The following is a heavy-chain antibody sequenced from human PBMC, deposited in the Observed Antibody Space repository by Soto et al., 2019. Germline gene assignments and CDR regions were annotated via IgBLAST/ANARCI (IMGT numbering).Heavy chain of an antibody. Sequence: EVQLVESGGGLVQPGGSLRLSCAASGITVSTSYMSWVCQAPGKGLEWVSLTYSGGATYYADSVKGRFSISRDNFNNTVYLQMNSLRAEDTAMYYCATSLLWFGELRPWGQGTLVTVSS. CDR1: GITVSTSY. D-gene: IGHD3-10*01. V-gene: IGHV3-66*01. CDR3: ATSLLWFGELRP. CDR2: TYSGGAT. J-gene: IGHJ5*02.